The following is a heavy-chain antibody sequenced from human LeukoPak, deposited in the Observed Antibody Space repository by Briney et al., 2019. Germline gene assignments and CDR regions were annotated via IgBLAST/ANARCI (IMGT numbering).Heavy chain of an antibody. D-gene: IGHD1-7*01. CDR1: GGSISGYY. CDR2: VYYSGST. V-gene: IGHV4-59*01. CDR3: ATLHPGTD. J-gene: IGHJ4*02. Sequence: IPSETLSLTRTVTGGSISGYYWSWIRQPPGKGLEWIGYVYYSGSTNYNPSLKSRVTISVDTSKNQFSLKLSSVTAADTAVYYCATLHPGTDRGQGTLVTVSS.